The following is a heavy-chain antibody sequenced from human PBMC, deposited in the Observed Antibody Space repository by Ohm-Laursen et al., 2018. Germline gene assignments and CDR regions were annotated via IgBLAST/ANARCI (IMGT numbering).Heavy chain of an antibody. CDR2: IYSSGTT. V-gene: IGHV4-39*01. D-gene: IGHD6-13*01. J-gene: IGHJ3*02. Sequence: SDTLSLTCIVSGGSINSTSYYWGWIRQPPGKGLEWIGNIYSSGTTYYNPSLKSRVTISVDTSKNQFSLKPSSVTAADTAVYYCARHADSSSWYGGDAFDIWGQGTMVTVAS. CDR1: GGSINSTSYY. CDR3: ARHADSSSWYGGDAFDI.